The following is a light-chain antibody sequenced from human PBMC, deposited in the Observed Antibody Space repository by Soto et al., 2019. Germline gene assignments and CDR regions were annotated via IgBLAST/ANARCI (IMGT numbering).Light chain of an antibody. V-gene: IGKV3-11*01. CDR1: QSVSNNY. Sequence: EIVLTQSPGTLSLSPGERATLSCRASQSVSNNYLAWYQQKPGQAPRLLIYDASNRATGIPARFSGSGSGTDFTLTISGLEPEDFAVYYCQQRASWITFGQGTRL. CDR3: QQRASWIT. CDR2: DAS. J-gene: IGKJ5*01.